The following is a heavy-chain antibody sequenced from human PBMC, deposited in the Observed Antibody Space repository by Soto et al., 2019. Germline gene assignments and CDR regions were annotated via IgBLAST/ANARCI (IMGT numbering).Heavy chain of an antibody. CDR2: IYWDDDK. J-gene: IGHJ4*02. V-gene: IGHV2-5*02. CDR3: AHIPYLDARSYYFGVADY. CDR1: GFSLTTRGVS. Sequence: QITLKESGPPLVKPTQTLTLTCTFSGFSLTTRGVSVGWIRQPPGKALEWLALIYWDDDKDYNPSLIGRLTLSPATSKTQVVLTMTDMDPVDTAPYYCAHIPYLDARSYYFGVADYWGQGTLVTVSS. D-gene: IGHD3-10*01.